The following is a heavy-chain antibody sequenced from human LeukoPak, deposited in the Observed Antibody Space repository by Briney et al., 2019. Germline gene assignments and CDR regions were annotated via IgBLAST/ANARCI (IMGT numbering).Heavy chain of an antibody. CDR3: ARESGWYWFDP. D-gene: IGHD6-19*01. J-gene: IGHJ5*02. CDR1: GGSISSYY. V-gene: IGHV4-59*01. Sequence: SETLSLTCTVSGGSISSYYWSWIRQPPGKGLEWIGYIYYSGSTNYNPSLKSRVTISVDTSKNQFSLELSSVTAADTAVYYCARESGWYWFDPWGQGTLVTVSS. CDR2: IYYSGST.